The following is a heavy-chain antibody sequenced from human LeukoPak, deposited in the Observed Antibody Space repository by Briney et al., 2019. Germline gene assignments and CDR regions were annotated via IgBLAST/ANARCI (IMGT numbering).Heavy chain of an antibody. V-gene: IGHV7-4-1*02. CDR2: INANTGNP. J-gene: IGHJ2*01. CDR1: GYTFTSYG. CDR3: ARDFPARDWFFDL. Sequence: ASVKVSCKASGYTFTSYGISWVRQAPGQGFEYMGWINANTGNPTYAQGFTGRFVFSLDTSVSTAYLQISSLKAEDTAVYYCARDFPARDWFFDLWGRGTLVTVSS.